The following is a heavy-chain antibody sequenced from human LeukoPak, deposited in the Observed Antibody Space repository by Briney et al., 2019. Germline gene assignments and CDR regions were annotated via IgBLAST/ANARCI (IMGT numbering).Heavy chain of an antibody. CDR2: IFGSGGSP. CDR3: GKTTVGYSSGRYPGWPVDY. V-gene: IGHV3-23*01. CDR1: GFTFNSYA. D-gene: IGHD2-15*01. Sequence: GGSLRLSCAASGFTFNSYAMFWVRQAPGKGLEWNPGIFGSGGSPHYADSVKGRFTISRDDFQNTVYLQLGSLRVEDTAVYYCGKTTVGYSSGRYPGWPVDYWGQGALVTVSS. J-gene: IGHJ4*02.